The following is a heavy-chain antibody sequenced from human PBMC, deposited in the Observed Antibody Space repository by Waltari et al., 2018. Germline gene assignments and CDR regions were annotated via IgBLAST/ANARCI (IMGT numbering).Heavy chain of an antibody. Sequence: HVQLQQWGAGLFKLSQTLSLTCAVYGGSFSGYYCSWIRQPPGKGLEWIGEIDHSGRNNDNPALKRRVTIAVDTYKNQFSLKLSSGTAADTAVYYGARGLTEMATTTYGDFDLWGRGTLVTVSS. CDR1: GGSFSGYY. V-gene: IGHV4-34*01. J-gene: IGHJ2*01. D-gene: IGHD5-12*01. CDR2: IDHSGRN. CDR3: ARGLTEMATTTYGDFDL.